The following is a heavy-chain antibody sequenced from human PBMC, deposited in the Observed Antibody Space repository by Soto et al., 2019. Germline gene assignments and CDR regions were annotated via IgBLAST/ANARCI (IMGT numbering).Heavy chain of an antibody. CDR2: INAANGDT. D-gene: IGHD6-13*01. Sequence: QVQLVQSGTEVKKPGASVKVSCKASGYTFTSYGIHWVRQAPGQRLEWMGWINAANGDTKYSPKFQGRVTITRDTSASTAYMELISLRSEDTAVYYCVRRHVSATGIDWFDPWGQVTLVTVSS. CDR1: GYTFTSYG. J-gene: IGHJ5*02. V-gene: IGHV1-3*01. CDR3: VRRHVSATGIDWFDP.